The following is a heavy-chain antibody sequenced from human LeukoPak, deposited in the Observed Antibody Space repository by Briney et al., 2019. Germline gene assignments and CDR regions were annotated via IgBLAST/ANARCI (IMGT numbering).Heavy chain of an antibody. CDR1: GITLSNYG. CDR2: ISDTGGRT. J-gene: IGHJ4*02. V-gene: IGHV3-23*01. D-gene: IGHD3-22*01. CDR3: AKRGVAIRVILVGFHKEAYYFDS. Sequence: GGSLRLSCAVSGITLSNYGMTWVRQAPGKGLEWVAGISDTGGRTNYADSVKGRFTISRDNPKNTLYLQMNSLRAEDTAVYFCAKRGVAIRVILVGFHKEAYYFDSWGQGALVTVSS.